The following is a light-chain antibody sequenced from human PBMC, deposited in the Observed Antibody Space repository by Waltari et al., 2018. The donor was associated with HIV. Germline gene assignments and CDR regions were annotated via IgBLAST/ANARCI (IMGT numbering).Light chain of an antibody. CDR1: HNVLYSPHNKNY. V-gene: IGKV4-1*01. Sequence: DIVMTQSPDSLAVSLGERATINSKSSHNVLYSPHNKNYLAWFQQKPGQPPKLLIYWASIRESGVPDRFTGSGSGTDFTLTIRSLQAEDVAVYYCQQYANTPWTFGRGTKVEIK. CDR3: QQYANTPWT. J-gene: IGKJ1*01. CDR2: WAS.